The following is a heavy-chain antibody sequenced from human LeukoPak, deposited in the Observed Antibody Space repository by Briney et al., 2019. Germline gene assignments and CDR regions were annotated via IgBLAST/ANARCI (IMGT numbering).Heavy chain of an antibody. D-gene: IGHD3-3*01. Sequence: PSETLTLTCAVHGGSFSGYFWSWIRQPPGKGLEWIGVITHNGNTNYNPSLKSRVTISVDTSKHQFSLKLSSVTAADTAVYYCARGSAYYDFWSGYYTPRGYMDVWGKGTTVTVSS. CDR2: ITHNGNT. CDR1: GGSFSGYF. CDR3: ARGSAYYDFWSGYYTPRGYMDV. V-gene: IGHV4-34*01. J-gene: IGHJ6*03.